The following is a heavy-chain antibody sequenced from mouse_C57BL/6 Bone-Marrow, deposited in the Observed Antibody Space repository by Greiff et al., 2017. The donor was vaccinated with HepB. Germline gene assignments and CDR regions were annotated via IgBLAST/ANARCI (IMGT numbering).Heavy chain of an antibody. CDR2: IHPNSGST. D-gene: IGHD1-1*01. CDR3: ARPEDYGSSYEGAY. V-gene: IGHV1-64*01. Sequence: VQLQQPGAELVKPGASVKLSCKASGYTFTSYWMHWVKQRPGQGLEWIGMIHPNSGSTNYNEKFKSKATLTVDKSSSTAYMQLSSLTSEDSAVYYCARPEDYGSSYEGAYWGQGTLVTVSA. J-gene: IGHJ3*01. CDR1: GYTFTSYW.